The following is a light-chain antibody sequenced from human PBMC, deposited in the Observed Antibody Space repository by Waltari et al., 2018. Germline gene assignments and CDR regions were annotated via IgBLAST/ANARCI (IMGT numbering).Light chain of an antibody. CDR3: CSYADISTLV. J-gene: IGLJ3*02. V-gene: IGLV2-23*02. Sequence: HSALTQPASVSGSPGQSITISCTGASGDVGSYDLVSWYQQHPGKAPKLIIYEVSMRPSGVSNRFSGSKSGNMASLTISGLQAEDEADYYCCSYADISTLVFGGGTKLTVL. CDR2: EVS. CDR1: SGDVGSYDL.